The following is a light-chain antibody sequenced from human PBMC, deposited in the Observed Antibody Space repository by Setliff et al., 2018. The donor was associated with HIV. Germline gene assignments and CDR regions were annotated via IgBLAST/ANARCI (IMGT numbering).Light chain of an antibody. CDR3: CSYATGDTWI. V-gene: IGLV2-14*03. CDR2: NVI. Sequence: QSALAQPASVSGSPGQSITISCTGTSSDVGGYNYVSWYQHRPGEVPKLIIYNVIERPSGVSNRFSGSKSGNTASLTISGLQAEDEADYYCCSYATGDTWIVGEGTK. CDR1: SSDVGGYNY. J-gene: IGLJ2*01.